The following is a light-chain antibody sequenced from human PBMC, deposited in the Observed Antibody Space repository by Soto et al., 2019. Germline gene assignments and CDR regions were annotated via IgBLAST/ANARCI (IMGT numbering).Light chain of an antibody. CDR1: ISNIGNNY. Sequence: QSVLTQPPSVSGTPGQRVTISCSGGISNIGNNYVHWFQQLPGTAPKVLSNRNNQRPSGVPDRFSGSKSGTSASLAISGLRSEDEAEYYCAAWDDTVRSYVFGTGTKFTVL. CDR3: AAWDDTVRSYV. V-gene: IGLV1-47*01. CDR2: RNN. J-gene: IGLJ1*01.